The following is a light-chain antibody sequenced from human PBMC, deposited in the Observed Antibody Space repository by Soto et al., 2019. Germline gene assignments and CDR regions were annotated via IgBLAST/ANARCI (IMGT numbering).Light chain of an antibody. CDR3: HQYNGWPRT. CDR1: QNISRS. J-gene: IGKJ1*01. Sequence: EVGMSQSAVTVSVSPGERATLSCRASQNISRSLAWYQQKPGQGPSLLIYGTSTRAGGVPARFSGGGSGTEFTLTITSLQSEDFAVYYCHQYNGWPRTFGQGTKLDIK. V-gene: IGKV3-15*01. CDR2: GTS.